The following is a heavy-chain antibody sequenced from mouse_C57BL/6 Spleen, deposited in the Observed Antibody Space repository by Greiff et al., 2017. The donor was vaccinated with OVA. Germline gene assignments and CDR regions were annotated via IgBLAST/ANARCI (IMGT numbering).Heavy chain of an antibody. J-gene: IGHJ2*01. D-gene: IGHD2-3*01. V-gene: IGHV1-54*01. Sequence: QVQLQQSGAELVRPGPSVKVSCKASGYAFTNYLIEWVKQRPGQGLEWIGVINPGSGGNNYNEKFKGKATLTADKYSSPAYMQLSSLTSEDSAVYFCARSDDGYSDYWGQGTTLTVSS. CDR3: ARSDDGYSDY. CDR2: INPGSGGN. CDR1: GYAFTNYL.